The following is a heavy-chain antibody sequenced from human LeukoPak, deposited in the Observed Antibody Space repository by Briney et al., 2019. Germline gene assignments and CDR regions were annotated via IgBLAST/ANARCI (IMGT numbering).Heavy chain of an antibody. CDR3: ARAGANFKTSPFDY. V-gene: IGHV3-21*01. J-gene: IGHJ4*02. Sequence: GGSLRLSCAASGFTFSSYSMNWVRQAPGKGLAWVSSISSSSSYIYYADSVKGRFTISRDNAKNSLYLQMNSLRAEDTAVYYCARAGANFKTSPFDYWGQGTLVTVSS. CDR1: GFTFSSYS. CDR2: ISSSSSYI. D-gene: IGHD4/OR15-4a*01.